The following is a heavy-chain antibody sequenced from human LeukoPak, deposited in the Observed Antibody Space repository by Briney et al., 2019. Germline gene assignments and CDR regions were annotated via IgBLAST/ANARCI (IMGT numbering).Heavy chain of an antibody. CDR3: ARSNGHLGYYYYRMDV. J-gene: IGHJ6*02. CDR1: GFTFSDYY. CDR2: IFSSSSYI. Sequence: PGGSLRLSCAASGFTFSDYYMSWIRQAPGKGLEWVSSIFSSSSYIYYADSVKGRFTISRDNAKNSLYLQMNSLRVEDTAVYYCARSNGHLGYYYYRMDVWGQGTTVTVSS. V-gene: IGHV3-11*06. D-gene: IGHD3-16*01.